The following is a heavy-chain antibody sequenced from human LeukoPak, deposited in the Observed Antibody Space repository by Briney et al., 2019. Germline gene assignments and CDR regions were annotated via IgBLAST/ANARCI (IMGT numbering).Heavy chain of an antibody. CDR1: GFTFSRHD. Sequence: GGSLRLSCAASGFTFSRHDMHWVRQAPGKGLEWVAVIWYDGSNKYYADSVKGRFTISRDNSKNTLYLQMNSLRAEDTAVYYCARDMSAMVTGTDYWGQGTLVTVSS. D-gene: IGHD5-18*01. J-gene: IGHJ4*02. V-gene: IGHV3-33*08. CDR2: IWYDGSNK. CDR3: ARDMSAMVTGTDY.